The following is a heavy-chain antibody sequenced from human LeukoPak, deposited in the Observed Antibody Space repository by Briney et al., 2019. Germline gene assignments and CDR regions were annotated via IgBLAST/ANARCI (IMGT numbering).Heavy chain of an antibody. CDR3: SRSRSRVGSIGYFDF. J-gene: IGHJ4*02. D-gene: IGHD1-26*01. V-gene: IGHV3-49*03. CDR1: GFTFGDDS. CDR2: IKSKAYGGTT. Sequence: HPGRSLRLSCTASGFTFGDDSMSWSRQAPGKGLEWVGFIKSKAYGGTTEYATSVKGRFTISRDDSKSIAYLQMNSLNTEDTAVYYCSRSRSRVGSIGYFDFWGQGTLVAVSS.